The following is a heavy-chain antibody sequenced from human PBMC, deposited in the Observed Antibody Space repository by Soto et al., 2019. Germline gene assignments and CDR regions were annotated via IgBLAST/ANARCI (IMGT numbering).Heavy chain of an antibody. Sequence: ASVKVSCKASGYTFTGYYMHWVRQAPGQGLEWMGWINPNSGGTNYAQKFQGRVTMTRDTSISTAYMELSRLRSDDTAVYYCAREGYYGSGSYYSIDWFDPWGQGTLVTVS. D-gene: IGHD3-10*01. V-gene: IGHV1-2*02. J-gene: IGHJ5*02. CDR3: AREGYYGSGSYYSIDWFDP. CDR1: GYTFTGYY. CDR2: INPNSGGT.